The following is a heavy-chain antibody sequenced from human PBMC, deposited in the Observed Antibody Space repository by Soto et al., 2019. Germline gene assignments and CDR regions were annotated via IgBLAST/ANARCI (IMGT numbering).Heavy chain of an antibody. D-gene: IGHD6-19*01. CDR2: IYPGDSDT. V-gene: IGHV5-51*01. Sequence: LGESLKISCKGSGYSFTSYWIGWVRQMPVKGLEWMGIIYPGDSDTRYSPSFQGQVAFSADKSISTAYLQWSGLKASDTAIYYCARRLSTGWFFDFWGQGTLVTVSS. CDR1: GYSFTSYW. CDR3: ARRLSTGWFFDF. J-gene: IGHJ4*02.